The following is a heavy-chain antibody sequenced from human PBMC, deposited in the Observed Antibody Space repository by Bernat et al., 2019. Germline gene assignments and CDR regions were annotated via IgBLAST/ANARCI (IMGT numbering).Heavy chain of an antibody. CDR1: GFTFSTYA. CDR3: AKDLIIGH. V-gene: IGHV3-23*01. CDR2: ISGSGGST. Sequence: EVQLLESGGGLVQRGGSLRLSCAAPGFTFSTYAMSWVRQAPGKGLEWVSFISGSGGSTTYADSVKGRFTISRDNSKNTLYLQRNSLRADDTAVYYCAKDLIIGHWGQGTLVTVSS. J-gene: IGHJ4*02. D-gene: IGHD3-16*01.